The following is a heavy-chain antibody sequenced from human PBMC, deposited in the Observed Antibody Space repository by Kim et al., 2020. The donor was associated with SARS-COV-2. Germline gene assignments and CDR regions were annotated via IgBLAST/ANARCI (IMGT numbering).Heavy chain of an antibody. V-gene: IGHV1-46*01. J-gene: IGHJ4*02. CDR3: ARVGIYYDSSGYYLGY. D-gene: IGHD3-22*01. Sequence: KFQGRVTMTRDTSTSTVYMELSSLRSEDTAVYYCARVGIYYDSSGYYLGYWGQGTLVTVSS.